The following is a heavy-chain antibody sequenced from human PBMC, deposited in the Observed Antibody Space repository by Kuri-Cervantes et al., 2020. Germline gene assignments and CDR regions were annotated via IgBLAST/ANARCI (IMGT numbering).Heavy chain of an antibody. CDR1: GGSISSYY. CDR3: SSGSFNWFDP. J-gene: IGHJ5*02. V-gene: IGHV4-4*07. CDR2: IYTSGST. Sequence: SCTVPGGSISSYYWSWIRQPAGKGLEWIGRIYTSGSTNYNPSLKSRVTISVDTSKNQFSLKLSSVTAADTAVYYCSSGSFNWFDPWGQGTLVTVSS. D-gene: IGHD1-26*01.